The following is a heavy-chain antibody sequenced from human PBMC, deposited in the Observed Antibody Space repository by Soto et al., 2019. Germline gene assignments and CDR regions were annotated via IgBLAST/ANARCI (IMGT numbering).Heavy chain of an antibody. Sequence: GGSLRLSCAASGFTFSSYAMSWVRQAPGKGLEWVSAISGSGGSTYYADSVKGRFTISRDNSKNTLYLQMNSLRAEDTAVYYCAGKYYYDSSGYYPSALDIWGQGTMVTVSS. CDR3: AGKYYYDSSGYYPSALDI. J-gene: IGHJ3*02. CDR2: ISGSGGST. V-gene: IGHV3-23*01. D-gene: IGHD3-22*01. CDR1: GFTFSSYA.